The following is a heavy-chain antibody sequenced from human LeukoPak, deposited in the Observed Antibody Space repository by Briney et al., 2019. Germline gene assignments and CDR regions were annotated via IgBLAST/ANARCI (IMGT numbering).Heavy chain of an antibody. J-gene: IGHJ4*02. V-gene: IGHV4-61*01. CDR3: ARGWGYMDY. CDR1: GGSVRSDRNY. D-gene: IGHD5-18*01. CDR2: IYYSGST. Sequence: SETLSLTCTVSGGSVRSDRNYWSWIRQPPGKGLEWIGYIYYSGSTNYNPSLKSRVTISVDTSKNQFSLKLSSVTAADTAVYYCARGWGYMDYWGQGTLVTVSS.